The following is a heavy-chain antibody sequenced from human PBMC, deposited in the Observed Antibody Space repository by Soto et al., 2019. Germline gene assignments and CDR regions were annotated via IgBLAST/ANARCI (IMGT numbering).Heavy chain of an antibody. CDR2: IIPIFGTA. V-gene: IGHV1-69*13. CDR1: GGTFSSYA. CDR3: ARIPGYGDYDSWLDP. D-gene: IGHD4-17*01. J-gene: IGHJ5*02. Sequence: ASVKVSCKASGGTFSSYAISWVRQAPGQGLEWMGGIIPIFGTANYAQEFQGRVTITADESTSTAYMELSSLRSEDTAVYYCARIPGYGDYDSWLDPRGHGTLVTVS.